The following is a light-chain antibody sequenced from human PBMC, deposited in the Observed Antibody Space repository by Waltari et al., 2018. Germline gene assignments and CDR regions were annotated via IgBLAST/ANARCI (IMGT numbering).Light chain of an antibody. CDR3: NSFAGSDTGV. J-gene: IGLJ2*01. CDR2: DVN. Sequence: QSVTISCTGTSGDIGAYNSVNWYRQHPGKVPKLMIYDVNRRPSGVPDHFSGSKSGNTASLTVSGLQPEDEAVYYCNSFAGSDTGVVGGGTTLTVL. V-gene: IGLV2-8*01. CDR1: SGDIGAYNS.